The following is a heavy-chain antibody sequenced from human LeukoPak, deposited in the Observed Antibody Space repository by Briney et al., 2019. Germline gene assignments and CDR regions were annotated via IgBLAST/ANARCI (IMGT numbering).Heavy chain of an antibody. CDR3: ARASPGGYDY. J-gene: IGHJ4*02. CDR1: GFTFSSFG. D-gene: IGHD2-8*02. CDR2: IGSGSSAI. Sequence: PGGSLRLSCVASGFTFSSFGMNWVRQAPGKGLEWVSYIGSGSSAIPYADSVKGRFTIFRDNATNSLYLQMHSLRDEDAAVYHCARASPGGYDYWGQGTLVTVSS. V-gene: IGHV3-48*02.